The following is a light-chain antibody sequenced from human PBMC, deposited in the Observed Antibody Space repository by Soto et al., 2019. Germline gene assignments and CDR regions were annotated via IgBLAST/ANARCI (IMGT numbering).Light chain of an antibody. CDR2: DAS. CDR3: QQYDGWPRT. CDR1: ATVGAY. V-gene: IGKV3-20*01. Sequence: VLTQSPGTLSLSPGERATLSCRASATVGAYLAWYQHKRGQPPRLLIRDASPGATGVPARFRGSGSGTNFTLTINTLEPEDFAFFYCQQYDGWPRTFGQGTKVEIK. J-gene: IGKJ1*01.